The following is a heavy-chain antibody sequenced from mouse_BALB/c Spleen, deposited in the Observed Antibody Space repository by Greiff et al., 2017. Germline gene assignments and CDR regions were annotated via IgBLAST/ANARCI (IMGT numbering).Heavy chain of an antibody. CDR3: ARPYYGSSYDWYFDV. Sequence: DVMLVESGGGLVQPGGSLKLSCAASGFTFSSYTMSWVRQTPEKRLEWVAYISNGGGSTYYPDTVKGRFTISRDNAKNTLYLQMSSLKSEDTAMYYCARPYYGSSYDWYFDVWGAGTTVTVSS. CDR1: GFTFSSYT. J-gene: IGHJ1*01. CDR2: ISNGGGST. D-gene: IGHD1-1*01. V-gene: IGHV5-12-2*01.